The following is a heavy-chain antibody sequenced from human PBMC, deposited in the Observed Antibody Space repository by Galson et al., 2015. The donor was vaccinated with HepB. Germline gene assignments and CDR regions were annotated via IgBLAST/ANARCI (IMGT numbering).Heavy chain of an antibody. D-gene: IGHD3-22*01. Sequence: SLRLSCAASGFTFSSYSMNWVRQAPGKGLEWVSYISSSSSTIYYADSVKGRFTISRDNAKNSLYLQMNSLRAEDTAVYYCAREVGGGVVVMFDYWGQGTLVTVSS. J-gene: IGHJ4*02. CDR2: ISSSSSTI. CDR1: GFTFSSYS. V-gene: IGHV3-48*01. CDR3: AREVGGGVVVMFDY.